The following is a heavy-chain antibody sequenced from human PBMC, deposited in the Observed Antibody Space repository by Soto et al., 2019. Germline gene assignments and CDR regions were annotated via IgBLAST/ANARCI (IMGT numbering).Heavy chain of an antibody. CDR3: ARDFCSGGSCYQGDFDY. V-gene: IGHV1-3*01. J-gene: IGHJ4*02. CDR1: GSTFTSYV. Sequence: QVQLVQSVAEVQKPGASVMFSCKTSGSTFTSYVIHWVRQAPGQRLEWMGWINAGNGNTKYSQKFQDRVTITRDTSASAAYMELSSLRSEDTAVYFCARDFCSGGSCYQGDFDYWGQGTLVTVSS. CDR2: INAGNGNT. D-gene: IGHD2-15*01.